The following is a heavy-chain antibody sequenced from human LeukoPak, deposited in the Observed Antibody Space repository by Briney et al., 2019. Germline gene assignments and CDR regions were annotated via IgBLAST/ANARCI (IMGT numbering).Heavy chain of an antibody. D-gene: IGHD6-13*01. CDR3: ARDVTAAFDY. V-gene: IGHV4-39*07. CDR2: ISYSGST. J-gene: IGHJ4*02. CDR1: GGSISSYY. Sequence: SETLSLTCTVSGGSISSYYWGWIRQPPGKGLEWIGSISYSGSTYYNPSLKSRITISVDTSKNQFSLKLSSVTAADTAVYYCARDVTAAFDYWGQRTLVTVSS.